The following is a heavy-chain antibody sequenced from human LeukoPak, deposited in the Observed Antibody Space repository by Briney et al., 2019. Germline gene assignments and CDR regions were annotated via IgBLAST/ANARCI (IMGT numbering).Heavy chain of an antibody. V-gene: IGHV4-61*09. CDR3: ASASQWLVWGD. Sequence: PSQTLSLTCTVSGNSISSGDNYWSWIRQPAGKGLEWIGYISYSGSTNYFPSLKSRVTMSLDTSKNQLSLTLSSMTAADTAVYYCASASQWLVWGDWGQGTLVTVSS. CDR1: GNSISSGDNY. CDR2: ISYSGST. D-gene: IGHD6-19*01. J-gene: IGHJ1*01.